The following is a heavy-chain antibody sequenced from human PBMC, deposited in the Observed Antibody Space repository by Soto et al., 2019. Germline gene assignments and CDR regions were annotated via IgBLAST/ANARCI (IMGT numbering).Heavy chain of an antibody. D-gene: IGHD2-15*01. CDR2: ISYDGSNK. V-gene: IGHV3-30-3*01. CDR3: ARSGRAAVFDY. J-gene: IGHJ4*02. Sequence: SGGSLRLSCAASGFTFSSYAMHWVRQAPGKGLEWVAVISYDGSNKYYADSVKGRFTISRDNSKNTLYLQMNSLRAEDTAVYYCARSGRAAVFDYWGQGTLVTVSS. CDR1: GFTFSSYA.